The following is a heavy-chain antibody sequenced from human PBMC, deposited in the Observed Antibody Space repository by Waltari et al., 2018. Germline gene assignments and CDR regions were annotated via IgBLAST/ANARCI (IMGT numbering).Heavy chain of an antibody. CDR2: IHGSGRT. CDR1: RDSMNRNYW. J-gene: IGHJ4*02. D-gene: IGHD2-15*01. CDR3: ARDRGRGLYLDS. V-gene: IGHV4-4*02. Sequence: QLQLQQSGPGPVKPSESLSLTCALSRDSMNRNYWWNWVRQPPGKGLEWIGQIHGSGRTNYNPSLESRVTVSIDTSNNQFSLKVSYATAADTAVYYCARDRGRGLYLDSWGQGTLVTVSP.